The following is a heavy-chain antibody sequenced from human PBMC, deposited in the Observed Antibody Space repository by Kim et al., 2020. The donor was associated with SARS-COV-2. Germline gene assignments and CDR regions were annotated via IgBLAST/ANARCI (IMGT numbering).Heavy chain of an antibody. D-gene: IGHD6-6*01. CDR1: GFTFSSYW. CDR3: ARVFRPWDSSSSLDY. J-gene: IGHJ4*02. Sequence: GGSLRLSCAVSGFTFSSYWMYWVRQAPGKGLAWVSRINTDGSSTIYADSVKGRFTISRDNAKNTLYLQMNSLRVEDTAVYYCARVFRPWDSSSSLDYWGQGTLVSVSS. V-gene: IGHV3-74*01. CDR2: INTDGSST.